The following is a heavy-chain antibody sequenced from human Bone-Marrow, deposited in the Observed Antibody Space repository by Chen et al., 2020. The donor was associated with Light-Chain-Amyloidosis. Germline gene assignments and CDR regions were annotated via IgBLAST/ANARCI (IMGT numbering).Heavy chain of an antibody. D-gene: IGHD6-13*01. CDR1: GFTFSNFA. CDR2: ISARGDSP. J-gene: IGHJ4*02. CDR3: AKEESASGPYDY. Sequence: EVQLVESGGGLVQRGGSLRLPCAVSGFTFSNFAMSWIRQAPGKGLEWVSGISARGDSPHYAESVKGRFTISRDNPKSTLYMEINSLRAEDTAVYYCAKEESASGPYDYWGRGTLVTVPS. V-gene: IGHV3-23*04.